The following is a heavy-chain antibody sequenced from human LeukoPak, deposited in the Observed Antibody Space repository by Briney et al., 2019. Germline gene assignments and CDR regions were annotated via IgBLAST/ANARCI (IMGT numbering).Heavy chain of an antibody. D-gene: IGHD2-21*02. Sequence: GGSLRLSCAASGFTFSSYWMYWVRQPTGKGLVWVSRINSDGSSANYADSVKGRFTISRDNAKNTLYLQMNSLRAEDTAVYYCARADTVVVTATLWGQGTMVTVSS. CDR1: GFTFSSYW. CDR3: ARADTVVVTATL. V-gene: IGHV3-74*01. CDR2: INSDGSSA. J-gene: IGHJ4*02.